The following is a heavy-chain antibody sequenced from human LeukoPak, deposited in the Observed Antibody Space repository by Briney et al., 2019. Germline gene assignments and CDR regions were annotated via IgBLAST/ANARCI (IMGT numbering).Heavy chain of an antibody. Sequence: KPSETLSLTCTVSGGSISSSSYYWGWIHQPPGKGLEWIGSIYYSGSTYYNPSLKSRVTISVDTSKNQFSLKLSSVTAADTAVYYCARHDFDTDYYYGMDVWGQGTTVTVSS. J-gene: IGHJ6*02. CDR3: ARHDFDTDYYYGMDV. CDR2: IYYSGST. D-gene: IGHD3-22*01. V-gene: IGHV4-39*01. CDR1: GGSISSSSYY.